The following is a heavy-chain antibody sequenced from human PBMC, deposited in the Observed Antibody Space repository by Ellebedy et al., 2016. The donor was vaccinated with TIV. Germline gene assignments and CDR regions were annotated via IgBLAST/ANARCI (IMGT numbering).Heavy chain of an antibody. Sequence: GESLKIFCAASGFTFSSYGMHWVRQAPGKGLEWVAVIWYDGSNKYYADSVKGRFTISRDNSKNTLYLQMNSLRAEDTAVYYCARGGLRTDAFDIWGQGTMVTVSS. V-gene: IGHV3-33*01. J-gene: IGHJ3*02. CDR1: GFTFSSYG. CDR3: ARGGLRTDAFDI. D-gene: IGHD5-18*01. CDR2: IWYDGSNK.